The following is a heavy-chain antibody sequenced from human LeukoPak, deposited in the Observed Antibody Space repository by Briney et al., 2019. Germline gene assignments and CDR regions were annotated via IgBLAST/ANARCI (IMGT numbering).Heavy chain of an antibody. CDR1: GYSFTSYW. CDR2: TYPGDSDT. D-gene: IGHD6-13*01. J-gene: IGHJ5*02. Sequence: GESLKISCKGSGYSFTSYWIGWVRQMPGKGLEWMGITYPGDSDTRYSPSFQGQVTISADKSISTAYLQWSSLKASDTAMYYCARLKRSSSWYDNWFDPWGQGTLVTVSS. V-gene: IGHV5-51*01. CDR3: ARLKRSSSWYDNWFDP.